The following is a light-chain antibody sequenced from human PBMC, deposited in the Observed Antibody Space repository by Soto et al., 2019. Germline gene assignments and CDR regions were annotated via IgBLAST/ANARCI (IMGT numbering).Light chain of an antibody. V-gene: IGLV2-14*03. CDR1: SSDVGAYKY. J-gene: IGLJ2*01. CDR3: SSYTTSTSFIL. CDR2: GVS. Sequence: QSALTQPASVSGSPGQSITISCTGTSSDVGAYKYVSWYQQHPGKVPKLIIYGVSNRPSGVSNRFSGSKSGNTASLTISGLQAEDEAYYYCSSYTTSTSFILFGGGTKLTVL.